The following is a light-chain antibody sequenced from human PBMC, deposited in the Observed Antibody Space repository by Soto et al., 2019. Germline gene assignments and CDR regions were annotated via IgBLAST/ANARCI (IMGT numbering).Light chain of an antibody. CDR3: QHFGNSPPYT. V-gene: IGKV3-20*01. J-gene: IGKJ2*01. CDR1: QNVDTTS. CDR2: GAS. Sequence: EIVLTQSPGTLSLSPGERATLSCRASQNVDTTSLAWYQQERGQAPRLLIYGASSRATDIPDRFSGSGSGTDFTLTITRLEPEDFAVYYCQHFGNSPPYTFGRGTKVDIK.